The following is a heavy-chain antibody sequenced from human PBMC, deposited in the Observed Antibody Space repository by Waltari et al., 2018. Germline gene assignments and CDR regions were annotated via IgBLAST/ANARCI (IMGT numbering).Heavy chain of an antibody. CDR2: IYPGDSDT. CDR1: GYSFTSYW. V-gene: IGHV5-51*01. J-gene: IGHJ4*02. CDR3: ARLLRRWSYVFDY. D-gene: IGHD1-26*01. Sequence: AEVKKPGESLKISCKGSGYSFTSYWIGWVRQMPGKGLEWMGIIYPGDSDTRYSPSFQGQVTISAVKSISTAYLQWGSLKASDTAMYYCARLLRRWSYVFDYWGQGTLVTVSS.